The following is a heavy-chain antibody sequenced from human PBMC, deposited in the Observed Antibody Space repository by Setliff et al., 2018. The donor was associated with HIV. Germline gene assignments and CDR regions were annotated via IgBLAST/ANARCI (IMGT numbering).Heavy chain of an antibody. V-gene: IGHV4-31*03. CDR3: ATRPRIAARPFDY. D-gene: IGHD6-6*01. Sequence: SETLSLTCSVSGVSVGSGDYYWHWIRQHPEKALEWIGYIFHSGDTYYNPSLKSRISMSVDTSKNQFSLELTSLNAADTAVYYCATRPRIAARPFDYWGQGMLVTVSS. J-gene: IGHJ4*02. CDR2: IFHSGDT. CDR1: GVSVGSGDYY.